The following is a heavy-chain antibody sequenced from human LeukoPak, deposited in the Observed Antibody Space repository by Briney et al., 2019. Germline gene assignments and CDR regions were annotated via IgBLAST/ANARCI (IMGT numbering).Heavy chain of an antibody. CDR2: ISYDGSNK. V-gene: IGHV3-30-3*01. J-gene: IGHJ5*02. CDR1: GFTFSSYA. CDR3: ARVAPEP. Sequence: GRSLRLSCAASGFTFSSYAMHWVRQAPGKGLEWVAVISYDGSNKYYADSVKGRFTISRDNSKNTLYLQMNSLRAEDTAVYYCARVAPEPWGQGTLVTVSS.